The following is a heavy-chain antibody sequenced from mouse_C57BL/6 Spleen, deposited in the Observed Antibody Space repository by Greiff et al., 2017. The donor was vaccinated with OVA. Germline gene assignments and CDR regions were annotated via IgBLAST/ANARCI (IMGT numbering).Heavy chain of an antibody. J-gene: IGHJ2*01. Sequence: QVQLKESGAELARPGASVKLSCKASGYTFTSYGISWVKQRTGQGLEWIGEIYPRSGNTYYNEKFKGKATLTADKSSSTAYMELRSLTAEDSAVYFCAPGGNFDYGGQGTTLTVSS. CDR1: GYTFTSYG. V-gene: IGHV1-81*01. CDR3: APGGNFDY. CDR2: IYPRSGNT.